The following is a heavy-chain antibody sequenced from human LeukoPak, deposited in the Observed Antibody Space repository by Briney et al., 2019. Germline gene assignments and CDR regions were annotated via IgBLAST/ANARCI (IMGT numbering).Heavy chain of an antibody. CDR1: GFTFSSYW. Sequence: PGGSLRLSCAASGFTFSSYWMSWVRQAPGKGLEWVSSISSSSSYIYYADSVKGRFTISRDNAKNSLYLQMNSLRAEDTAVYYCASGYCSSTSCYTGPGYFDLWGRGTLVTVSS. CDR3: ASGYCSSTSCYTGPGYFDL. D-gene: IGHD2-2*02. J-gene: IGHJ2*01. CDR2: ISSSSSYI. V-gene: IGHV3-21*01.